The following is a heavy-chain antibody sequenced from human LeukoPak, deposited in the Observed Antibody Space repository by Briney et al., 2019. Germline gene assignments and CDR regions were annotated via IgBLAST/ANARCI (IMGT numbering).Heavy chain of an antibody. J-gene: IGHJ4*02. CDR2: IRNKASGETT. D-gene: IGHD3-10*01. CDR3: ARPIYGSGSYYFDY. CDR1: GFSFGDYA. Sequence: PGRSLRLSCTASGFSFGDYAMSWVRQAPGKGLEWVGFIRNKASGETTQYAASVEGRFTISRDNSKSIAYLQVNSLQAEDTAVYYCARPIYGSGSYYFDYWGQGTLVTVSS. V-gene: IGHV3-49*04.